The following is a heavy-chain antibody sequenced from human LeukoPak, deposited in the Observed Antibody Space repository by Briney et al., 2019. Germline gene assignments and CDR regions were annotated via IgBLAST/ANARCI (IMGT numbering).Heavy chain of an antibody. CDR3: AKDSDIVAKHFDS. J-gene: IGHJ4*02. CDR1: GFAFSSYA. Sequence: GGSLRLSCSTYGFAFSSYAMHWVRQAPGKGLEWVAVISYDGSKKFYIDSVKGRFTISRDNSDNTLHLHMNSLRAEDTAVYYCAKDSDIVAKHFDSWGQGTLVTVSS. D-gene: IGHD5-12*01. V-gene: IGHV3-30*18. CDR2: ISYDGSKK.